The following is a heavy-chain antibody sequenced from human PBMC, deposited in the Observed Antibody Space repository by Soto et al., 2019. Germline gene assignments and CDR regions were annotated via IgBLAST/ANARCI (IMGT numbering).Heavy chain of an antibody. Sequence: GWSLRLSCASSVFTFSTYGMHWVRQAPGKGLEWVAVIAYDGSNKYYADSVKGRFIISRDNSKNTLYLQMNSLRAEDTAVYYCAKAGEDGGNSGPLGYWGQGTLVTVSS. CDR3: AKAGEDGGNSGPLGY. CDR2: IAYDGSNK. J-gene: IGHJ4*01. CDR1: VFTFSTYG. D-gene: IGHD2-21*02. V-gene: IGHV3-30*18.